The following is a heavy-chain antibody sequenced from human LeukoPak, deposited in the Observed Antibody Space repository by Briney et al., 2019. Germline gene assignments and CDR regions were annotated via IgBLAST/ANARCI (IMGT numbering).Heavy chain of an antibody. CDR2: INHSGST. J-gene: IGHJ6*02. CDR1: GGSFSGHY. D-gene: IGHD3-3*01. V-gene: IGHV4-34*01. CDR3: ARIYYDFWSGYYGRAYYYYGMDV. Sequence: SSETLSLTCAVYGGSFSGHYWSWIRQPPGKGLEWIGEINHSGSTNYNPSLKSRVTISVDTSKNQFSLKLSSVTAADTAVYYCARIYYDFWSGYYGRAYYYYGMDVWGQGTTVTVSS.